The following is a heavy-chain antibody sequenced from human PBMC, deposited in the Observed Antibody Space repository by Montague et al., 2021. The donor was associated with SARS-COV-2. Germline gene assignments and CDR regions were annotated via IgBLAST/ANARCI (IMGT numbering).Heavy chain of an antibody. Sequence: SLRLSCAASGFTFSDNAMHWVRQAPGKGLEWVAIVSYDGRNQHYAASVKGRFTISRDNSKNTVYLQMDSLRTEDTALYYCARDPFIAEVPAPIDYWGQGTLVTVSS. D-gene: IGHD2-2*01. CDR3: ARDPFIAEVPAPIDY. CDR2: VSYDGRNQ. CDR1: GFTFSDNA. V-gene: IGHV3-30-3*01. J-gene: IGHJ4*02.